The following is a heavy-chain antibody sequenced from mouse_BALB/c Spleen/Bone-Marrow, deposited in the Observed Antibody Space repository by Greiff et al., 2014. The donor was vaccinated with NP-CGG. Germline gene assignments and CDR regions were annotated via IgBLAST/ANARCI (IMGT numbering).Heavy chain of an antibody. Sequence: EVHLVESGGDLVKPGGSLKLSCAASGFTFSTYSMSWVRQTPDKRLELVAAISNGGIYTYYPDTVKGRFTISRDNAKNTLYLQMSSLKSEDTAMYYCVRPYDYGTWFAYWGQGTLVPVPA. CDR3: VRPYDYGTWFAY. CDR2: ISNGGIYT. CDR1: GFTFSTYS. V-gene: IGHV5-6*01. D-gene: IGHD2-4*01. J-gene: IGHJ3*01.